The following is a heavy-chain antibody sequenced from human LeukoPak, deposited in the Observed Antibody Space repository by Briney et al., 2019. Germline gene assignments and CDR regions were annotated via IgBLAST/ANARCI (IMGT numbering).Heavy chain of an antibody. CDR1: GFTFSSYG. V-gene: IGHV3-33*01. CDR2: IWYDGSNK. D-gene: IGHD2-2*01. CDR3: ARDQPALGIDY. Sequence: GGSLRLSCAASGFTFSSYGMHWVRQAPGKGLEWVAVIWYDGSNKYYADSVKGRFTISRDNSKNTLYLQMNSLRAGDTAVYYCARDQPALGIDYWGQGTLVTVSS. J-gene: IGHJ4*02.